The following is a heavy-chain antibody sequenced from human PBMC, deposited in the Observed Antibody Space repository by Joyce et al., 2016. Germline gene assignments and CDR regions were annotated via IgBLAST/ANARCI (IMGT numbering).Heavy chain of an antibody. CDR3: ARDQGMVRAVTYFHY. J-gene: IGHJ4*02. CDR2: IYYSGST. D-gene: IGHD3-10*01. V-gene: IGHV4-39*07. Sequence: QLQLQESGPGLVKPSETLSLTCTVSGGSISSNSYYWGWIRQPPGKGLEWIGSIYYSGSTYYNPSLKSRVTISVDTSKNQFSLKLSSVTAADTAVYYCARDQGMVRAVTYFHYWGQGTLVTVSS. CDR1: GGSISSNSYY.